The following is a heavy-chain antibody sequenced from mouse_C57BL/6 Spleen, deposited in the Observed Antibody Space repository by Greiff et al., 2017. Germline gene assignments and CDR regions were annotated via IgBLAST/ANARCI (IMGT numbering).Heavy chain of an antibody. CDR2: LNPSNGGT. D-gene: IGHD6-2*01. CDR1: GYTFTSYW. Sequence: QVQLQQPGTELVKPGASVKLSCKASGYTFTSYWMHWVKQRPGQGLEWIGNLNPSNGGTNYNEKFKSKATLTVDKSSSTAYMQLSSLTSEDSAVYAYERWTTLVSPDAMDYWGQGTSVTVSA. V-gene: IGHV1-53*01. J-gene: IGHJ4*01. CDR3: ERWTTLVSPDAMDY.